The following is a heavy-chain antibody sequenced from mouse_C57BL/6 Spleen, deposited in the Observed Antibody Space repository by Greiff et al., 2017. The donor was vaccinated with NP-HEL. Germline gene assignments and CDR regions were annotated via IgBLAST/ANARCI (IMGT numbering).Heavy chain of an antibody. D-gene: IGHD3-3*01. CDR2: IYYSGTI. CDR1: GISITTGNYR. Sequence: EVKLMESGPGLVKPSQTVFLTCTVTGISITTGNYRWSWIRQFPGNKLEWIGYIYYSGTITYNPSLTSRTTITRDTPKNQFFLEMNSLTAEDTATYYGARDEGDEGWYFDVWGTGTTVTVSS. CDR3: ARDEGDEGWYFDV. J-gene: IGHJ1*03. V-gene: IGHV3-5*01.